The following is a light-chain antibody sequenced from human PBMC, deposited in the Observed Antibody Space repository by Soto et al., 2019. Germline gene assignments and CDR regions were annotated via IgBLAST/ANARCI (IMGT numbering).Light chain of an antibody. CDR1: VSDVGGYDF. CDR3: LSYAGSKTWV. V-gene: IGLV2-11*01. Sequence: QSALTQPRSVSGSPGQSVIISCTGTVSDVGGYDFVSWYQQYPDKAPKFMIFDVNKRPSGVPHRFSGSKSGNTASLTISGLKAEDEADYYCLSYAGSKTWVFGGGTKLTVL. J-gene: IGLJ3*02. CDR2: DVN.